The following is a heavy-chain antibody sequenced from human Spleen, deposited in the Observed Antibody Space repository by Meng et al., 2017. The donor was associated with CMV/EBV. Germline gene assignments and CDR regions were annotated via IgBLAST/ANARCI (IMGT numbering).Heavy chain of an antibody. D-gene: IGHD3-22*01. Sequence: FTFSVYYMGWIRQAPGQGLEWVSFISGSSNTIYYADSVKGRFTVSRDYAKKSVYLQMNSLRAEDTAVYYCAREPYDSSGYYVPGSDYWGQGTLVHRLL. CDR2: ISGSSNTI. J-gene: IGHJ4*02. CDR1: FTFSVYY. V-gene: IGHV3-11*04. CDR3: AREPYDSSGYYVPGSDY.